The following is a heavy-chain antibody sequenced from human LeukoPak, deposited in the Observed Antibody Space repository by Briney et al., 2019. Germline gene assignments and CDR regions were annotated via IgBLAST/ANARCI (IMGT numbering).Heavy chain of an antibody. CDR1: GFTFSSYW. V-gene: IGHV3-7*03. CDR3: ARGGGLDV. CDR2: INHNGNVN. D-gene: IGHD3-16*01. J-gene: IGHJ6*02. Sequence: GGSLRLSCAASGFTFSSYWMNWARQAPGKGLEWVASINHNGNVNYYVDSVKGRFTITRDNAKNSLYLQMSNLRAEDTAVYFCARGGGLDVWGQGATVTVSS.